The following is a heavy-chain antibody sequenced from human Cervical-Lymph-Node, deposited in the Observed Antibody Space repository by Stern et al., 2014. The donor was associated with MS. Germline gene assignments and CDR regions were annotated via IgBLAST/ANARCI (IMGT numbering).Heavy chain of an antibody. J-gene: IGHJ4*02. V-gene: IGHV3-30*18. CDR2: ISHDGSKK. D-gene: IGHD6-19*01. Sequence: VHLVESGGGVVQPGRSLRLSCAGSGFTFSTYGMHWVRQAPGKGLEWGALISHDGSKKYYVDSVKGRFTISRDNSKNTMYVHMNSLRDEDTAVYYCAKDRGSGWSLDYWGQGTLVIVSS. CDR1: GFTFSTYG. CDR3: AKDRGSGWSLDY.